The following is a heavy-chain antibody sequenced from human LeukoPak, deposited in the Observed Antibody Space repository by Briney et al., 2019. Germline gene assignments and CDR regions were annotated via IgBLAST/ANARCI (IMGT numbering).Heavy chain of an antibody. D-gene: IGHD1-26*01. CDR3: ARGPSYRYFDY. V-gene: IGHV4-39*01. CDR1: GGSISSSFYY. J-gene: IGHJ4*02. Sequence: MASETLSLTCTVSGGSISSSFYYWGWIRQPPGKGLEWIGSIYYSGSTYYNSSLKSRVTISVDTSKNQFSLKLSSVTAADTAVYYCARGPSYRYFDYWGQGTLVTVSS. CDR2: IYYSGST.